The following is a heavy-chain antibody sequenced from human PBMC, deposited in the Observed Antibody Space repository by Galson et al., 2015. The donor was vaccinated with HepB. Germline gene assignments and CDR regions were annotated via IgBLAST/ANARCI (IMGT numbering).Heavy chain of an antibody. CDR3: ARCDGSGSYYFDY. CDR1: GGTFSSYA. V-gene: IGHV1-69*13. J-gene: IGHJ4*02. Sequence: SVKVSCKASGGTFSSYAISWVRQAPGQGLEWMGGIIPILGTANYAQKFQGRVTITADESTSTAYMELSSLRSEDTAVYYCARCDGSGSYYFDYWGQGTLVTVSS. CDR2: IIPILGTA. D-gene: IGHD3-10*01.